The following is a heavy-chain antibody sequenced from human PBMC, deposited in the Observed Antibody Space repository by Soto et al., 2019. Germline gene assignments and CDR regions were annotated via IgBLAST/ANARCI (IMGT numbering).Heavy chain of an antibody. J-gene: IGHJ4*02. CDR1: GGSISSSNW. V-gene: IGHV4-4*02. CDR2: IYHSGNT. CDR3: ARYSSGWEYYFDY. Sequence: LSLTCAVSGGSISSSNWWSWVRQPPGKGLEWIGEIYHSGNTNYNPSLKSRVTISVDKSKNQFSLKLSSVTAADTAVYYCARYSSGWEYYFDYWGQGTLVTVSS. D-gene: IGHD6-19*01.